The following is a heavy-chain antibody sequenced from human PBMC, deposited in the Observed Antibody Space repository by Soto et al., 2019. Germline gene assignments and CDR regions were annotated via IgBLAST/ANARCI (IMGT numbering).Heavy chain of an antibody. J-gene: IGHJ6*02. V-gene: IGHV3-53*01. CDR2: IYSGGST. Sequence: EVQLVESGGGLIQPVGSLRLSFAASGFTVSSNYMSWVRQAPGKGLERVSVIYSGGSTYYADSVKGRFTITRDNSKNTPSRHTNSLRGEKTAVYYCARGAYDYSYGMDVWCQGTTVTVAS. CDR1: GFTVSSNY. CDR3: ARGAYDYSYGMDV.